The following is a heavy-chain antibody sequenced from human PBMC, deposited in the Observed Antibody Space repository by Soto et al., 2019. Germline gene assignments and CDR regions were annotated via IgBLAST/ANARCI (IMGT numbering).Heavy chain of an antibody. Sequence: GGSLRLSCAASGFTFSNYAVSWVRQAPGKGLEWVSAISGGGDSTYYGASVKGRFTISRDNSKNTVFLQMHSLIAEDTAVYYCAKAPSYDFWNGDWFDPWCQGTLVTVSS. CDR1: GFTFSNYA. CDR3: AKAPSYDFWNGDWFDP. J-gene: IGHJ5*02. V-gene: IGHV3-23*01. CDR2: ISGGGDST. D-gene: IGHD3-3*01.